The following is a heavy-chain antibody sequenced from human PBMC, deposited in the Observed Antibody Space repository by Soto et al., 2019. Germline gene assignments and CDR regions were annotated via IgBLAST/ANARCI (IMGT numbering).Heavy chain of an antibody. J-gene: IGHJ5*02. CDR3: AKGDNLGPKTGYAFDP. CDR2: TYFRSKWYN. D-gene: IGHD5-12*01. V-gene: IGHV6-1*01. CDR1: GDSVSSNAAS. Sequence: SQTLSLTCAISGDSVSSNAASWNWIRQSPSRGLEWLGRTYFRSKWYNDYAVSVKSRIIINPDTSNNQFSLQLNSVTPEDTAVYFCAKGDNLGPKTGYAFDPWGQGIMVTVS.